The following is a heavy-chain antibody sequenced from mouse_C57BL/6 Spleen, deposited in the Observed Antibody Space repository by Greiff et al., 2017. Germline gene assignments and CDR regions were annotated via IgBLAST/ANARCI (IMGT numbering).Heavy chain of an antibody. J-gene: IGHJ4*01. D-gene: IGHD1-1*01. CDR3: ASKVHYCGSSHAMDY. V-gene: IGHV1-9*01. CDR1: GYTFTGYW. CDR2: ILPGSGST. Sequence: VQLQQSGAELMKPGASVKLSCKATGYTFTGYWIEWVKQRPGHGLEWIGEILPGSGSTNYNEKFKGKATFTADTSSNTAYMQLSSLSTEDSAISYYASKVHYCGSSHAMDYWGQGTSVTVSS.